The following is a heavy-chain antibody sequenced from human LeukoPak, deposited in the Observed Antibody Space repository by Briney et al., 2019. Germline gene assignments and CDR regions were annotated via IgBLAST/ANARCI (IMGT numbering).Heavy chain of an antibody. CDR3: AREYDSSGYYCFWFDP. D-gene: IGHD3-22*01. CDR2: IYYSGST. Sequence: SETLSLTCTVSGGSISSHYWSWIRQPPGKGLEWIGYIYYSGSTNYNPSLKSRVTISVDTSKNQCSLKLSSVTAGDTAVYYCAREYDSSGYYCFWFDPWGQGTLVTVSS. J-gene: IGHJ5*02. CDR1: GGSISSHY. V-gene: IGHV4-59*11.